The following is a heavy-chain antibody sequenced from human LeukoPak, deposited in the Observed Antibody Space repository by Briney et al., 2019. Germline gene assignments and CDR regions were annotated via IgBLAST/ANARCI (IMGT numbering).Heavy chain of an antibody. CDR3: ARITPYYYYYGMGV. Sequence: GASVKVSCKASGYTFTGYYMHWVRQAPGQGLEWMGWINPNSGGTNYAQKFQGRVTMTRDTSISTAYMELSRLRSDDTAVYYCARITPYYYYYGMGVWGQGTTVTVSS. V-gene: IGHV1-2*02. CDR1: GYTFTGYY. CDR2: INPNSGGT. D-gene: IGHD3-10*01. J-gene: IGHJ6*02.